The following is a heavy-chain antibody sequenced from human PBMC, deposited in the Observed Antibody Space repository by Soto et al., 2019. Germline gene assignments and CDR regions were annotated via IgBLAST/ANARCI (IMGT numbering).Heavy chain of an antibody. CDR2: ISASNGNT. Sequence: QVQLVQSGAEVKKPGASVKVSCKASGYTFTSYGISWVRQAPGHGLEWMGWISASNGNTNYAQKLQGRVTMTTDTSTSTAYMELRSLRSDDTAVYYFARDYGDYFLFTLHYRGQGTLVTVSS. CDR1: GYTFTSYG. CDR3: ARDYGDYFLFTLHY. V-gene: IGHV1-18*01. D-gene: IGHD4-17*01. J-gene: IGHJ4*02.